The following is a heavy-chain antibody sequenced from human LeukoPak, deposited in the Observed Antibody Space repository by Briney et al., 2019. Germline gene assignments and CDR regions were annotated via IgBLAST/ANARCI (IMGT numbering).Heavy chain of an antibody. CDR3: ARDRLDIAMTFDY. Sequence: KTSETLSLTCTVSGGSISSSSYYWGWIRQPPGKGLEWIGTIYYSGSTYYNPSLKSRVTISVDTSKNQFSLRLSSVTAADTAVYYCARDRLDIAMTFDYWGQGTLVTVSS. D-gene: IGHD5-18*01. J-gene: IGHJ4*02. V-gene: IGHV4-39*07. CDR2: IYYSGST. CDR1: GGSISSSSYY.